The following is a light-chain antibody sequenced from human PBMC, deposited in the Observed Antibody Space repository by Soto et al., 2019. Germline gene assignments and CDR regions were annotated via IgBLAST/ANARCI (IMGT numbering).Light chain of an antibody. CDR3: QHYDDVLVT. Sequence: DIQLTQSPSSLSASVGETVTVTCQASQDISVYLNWYQEKPGKAPTLLIYDASNLKTGVPSRFSGLGSGTHFTLTISNLQPEDIATYFCQHYDDVLVTFGGVTKVEI. V-gene: IGKV1-33*01. CDR2: DAS. J-gene: IGKJ4*01. CDR1: QDISVY.